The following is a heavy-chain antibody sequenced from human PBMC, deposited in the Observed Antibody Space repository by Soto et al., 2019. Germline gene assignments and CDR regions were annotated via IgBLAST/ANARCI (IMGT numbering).Heavy chain of an antibody. CDR1: GGTFSSYA. Sequence: SVKVSCKASGGTFSSYAISWVRQAPGQGLEWMGGIIPIFGTANYAQKFQGRVTITADKSTSTAYMELSSLRSEDTAVYYWARDKGSVAGPHYYYGMDVWGQGTTVTVSS. D-gene: IGHD6-19*01. V-gene: IGHV1-69*06. CDR2: IIPIFGTA. J-gene: IGHJ6*02. CDR3: ARDKGSVAGPHYYYGMDV.